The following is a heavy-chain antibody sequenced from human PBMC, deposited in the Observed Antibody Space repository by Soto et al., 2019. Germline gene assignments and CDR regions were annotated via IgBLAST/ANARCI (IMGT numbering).Heavy chain of an antibody. CDR2: ISSSGSTI. D-gene: IGHD4-4*01. CDR3: ENLSSNWRSQDDY. CDR1: GFTFSQYN. V-gene: IGHV3-48*03. Sequence: GGSLRLSCAASGFTFSQYNMNWVRQAPGKGLEWVSYISSSGSTISYADSVKGRFTISRDNAKNSLSLQMNSLRAEDTAVYFCENLSSNWRSQDDYWGQGTLVTVSS. J-gene: IGHJ4*02.